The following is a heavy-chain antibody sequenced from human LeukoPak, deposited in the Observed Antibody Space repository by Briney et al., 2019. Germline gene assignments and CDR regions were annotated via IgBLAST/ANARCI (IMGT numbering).Heavy chain of an antibody. CDR1: GFTFDDYA. Sequence: GGSLRLSCAASGFTFDDYAMHWVRQAPGKGLVWVSHVNSDGSGTDYADSVKGRFTISRDNAKDTLYLQMNSLRVEDTAVYYCVCLGLGGLSLDWGQGTLVTVSS. CDR3: VCLGLGGLSLD. D-gene: IGHD3-16*01. J-gene: IGHJ4*02. CDR2: VNSDGSGT. V-gene: IGHV3-74*01.